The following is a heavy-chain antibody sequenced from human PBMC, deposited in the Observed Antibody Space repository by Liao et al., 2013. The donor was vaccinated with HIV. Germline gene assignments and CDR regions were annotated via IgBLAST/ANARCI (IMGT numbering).Heavy chain of an antibody. CDR1: GVSIRSDY. D-gene: IGHD3-22*01. CDR2: IYTSGTT. Sequence: QVQLQESGPGLVKPSETLSLTCTVSGVSIRSDYWSWIRQPAGKGLEWIGRIYTSGTTYSNPSLKSRVTMSVDTSKNQFSLRLSSVTAADTAVYYCARGDYYDSSGYGPSNWGQGTLVTVSS. J-gene: IGHJ4*02. V-gene: IGHV4-4*07. CDR3: ARGDYYDSSGYGPSN.